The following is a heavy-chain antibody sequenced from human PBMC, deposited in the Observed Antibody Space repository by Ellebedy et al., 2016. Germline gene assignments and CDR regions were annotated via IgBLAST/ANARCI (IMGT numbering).Heavy chain of an antibody. CDR2: INQDGSER. D-gene: IGHD6-13*01. V-gene: IGHV3-7*01. Sequence: GGSLRLXXAASGFTFTNYWMTWVRQAPGKGLEWVANINQDGSERYYVDSVKGRFTISRDNAKNSLFLQMNSLRAEDTAVYYCAREIQYSSIWNYMGVWGKGTTVTVSS. CDR1: GFTFTNYW. CDR3: AREIQYSSIWNYMGV. J-gene: IGHJ6*03.